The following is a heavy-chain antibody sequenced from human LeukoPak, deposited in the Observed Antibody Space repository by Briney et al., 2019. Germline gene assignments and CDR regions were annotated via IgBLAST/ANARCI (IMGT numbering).Heavy chain of an antibody. CDR2: IWYDGSNK. J-gene: IGHJ5*02. CDR3: ARDRVTYDILTGYYIGLPFDP. D-gene: IGHD3-9*01. CDR1: GFTFSRYW. Sequence: PGGSLRLSCTASGFTFSRYWMSWVRQAPGKGLEWVAVIWYDGSNKYYADSVKGRFTISGDNSKNTLYLQMNSLRAEDTAVYYCARDRVTYDILTGYYIGLPFDPWGQGTLVTVPS. V-gene: IGHV3-33*07.